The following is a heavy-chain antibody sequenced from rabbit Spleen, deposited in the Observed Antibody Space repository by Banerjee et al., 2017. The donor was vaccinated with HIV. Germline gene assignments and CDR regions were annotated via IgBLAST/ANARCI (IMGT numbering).Heavy chain of an antibody. D-gene: IGHD8-1*01. CDR3: ARDTGTSFSTYGMDL. CDR2: IYGGSGGTT. CDR1: GFSFSGTYH. Sequence: QSLEESGGDLVKPGASLTLTCTASGFSFSGTYHMCWVRQAPGKGLEWIGCIYGGSGGTTYYASWAKGRFTISKTSSTTVTLQMTSLTVADTATYFCARDTGTSFSTYGMDLWGPGTLVTVS. V-gene: IGHV1S40*01. J-gene: IGHJ6*01.